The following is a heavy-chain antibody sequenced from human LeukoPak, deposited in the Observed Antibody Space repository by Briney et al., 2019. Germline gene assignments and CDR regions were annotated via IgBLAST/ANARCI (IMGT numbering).Heavy chain of an antibody. Sequence: GGSLRLSCAASGFTVRSNYMSWVRQAPGKGLEGVSVMYSGGSTYYADSVKGRFTISRDNSNNTLYLQMNSLRAEDTAVYYCARARIVGATRAFDTWGQGTMVTVSS. CDR1: GFTVRSNY. CDR2: MYSGGST. V-gene: IGHV3-53*01. CDR3: ARARIVGATRAFDT. D-gene: IGHD1-26*01. J-gene: IGHJ3*02.